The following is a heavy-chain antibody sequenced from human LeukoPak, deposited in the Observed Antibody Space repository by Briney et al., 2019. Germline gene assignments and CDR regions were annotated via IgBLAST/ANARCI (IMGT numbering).Heavy chain of an antibody. CDR1: GGSISSSSYY. J-gene: IGHJ6*02. CDR3: ARAEVAGTFHYYYYGMDV. V-gene: IGHV4-39*07. D-gene: IGHD6-19*01. Sequence: SETLSLTCTVSGGSISSSSYYWGWIRQPPGKGLEWIGRIYYSGSTYYNPSLKSRVTISVDTSKNQFSLKLSSVTAADTAVYYCARAEVAGTFHYYYYGMDVWGQGTTVTVSS. CDR2: IYYSGST.